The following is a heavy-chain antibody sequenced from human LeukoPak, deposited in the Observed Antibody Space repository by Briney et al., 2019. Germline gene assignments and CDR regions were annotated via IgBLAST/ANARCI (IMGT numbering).Heavy chain of an antibody. CDR1: GFTFSSYG. CDR2: IYSGGNT. D-gene: IGHD3-22*01. CDR3: ARKTDSGGQGDY. V-gene: IGHV3-66*01. Sequence: GGSLRLSCAASGFTFSSYGMSWVRQAPGKGLECVSVIYSGGNTYYADSVKGRFTISRDNSKNTLYLQMNSLRAEDTAVYYCARKTDSGGQGDYWGPGTLVTVSS. J-gene: IGHJ4*02.